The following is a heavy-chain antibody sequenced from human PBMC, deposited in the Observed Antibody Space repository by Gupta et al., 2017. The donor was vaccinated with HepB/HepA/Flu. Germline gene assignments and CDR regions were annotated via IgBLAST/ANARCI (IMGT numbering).Heavy chain of an antibody. Sequence: EVQLLESGGGLVQPGGSLRLSCAAPGFIFSSYAMSWVRQAPGKGLEWVSAISGSGRSTYYADSVKGRFTISRDNSKNTLDLQMNSLRAEDTAVYYCAKGTTGYYYYYMDGWGNGTTVTVSS. CDR3: AKGTTGYYYYYMDG. V-gene: IGHV3-23*01. CDR1: GFIFSSYA. D-gene: IGHD1-7*01. J-gene: IGHJ6*03. CDR2: ISGSGRST.